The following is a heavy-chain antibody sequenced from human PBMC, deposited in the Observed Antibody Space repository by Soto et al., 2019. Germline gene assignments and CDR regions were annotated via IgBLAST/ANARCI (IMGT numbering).Heavy chain of an antibody. D-gene: IGHD6-19*01. Sequence: PSETLSLTCAVYGGSFSGYYWSWIRQPPWKGLEWIGEINHIGSTNYNPSLKSRVTISVDTSKNQFSLKLSSVTAADTAVYYCARGRVSSGWYGPMCIEPWGKGTLVNVSS. CDR2: INHIGST. CDR1: GGSFSGYY. J-gene: IGHJ5*02. CDR3: ARGRVSSGWYGPMCIEP. V-gene: IGHV4-34*01.